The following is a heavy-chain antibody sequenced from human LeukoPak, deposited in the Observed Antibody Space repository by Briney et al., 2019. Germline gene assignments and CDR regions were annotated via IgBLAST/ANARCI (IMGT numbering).Heavy chain of an antibody. CDR1: GYSISSGYY. D-gene: IGHD5-12*01. CDR2: IYHSGST. CDR3: ARRYREFDY. V-gene: IGHV4-38-2*02. Sequence: SETLSLTCTVSGYSISSGYYWGWIRQPPGKGLEWIGSIYHSGSTYDNPSLKSRVTISVDTSKNQFSLKLSSVTAADTAVYYCARRYREFDYWGQGTLVTVSS. J-gene: IGHJ4*02.